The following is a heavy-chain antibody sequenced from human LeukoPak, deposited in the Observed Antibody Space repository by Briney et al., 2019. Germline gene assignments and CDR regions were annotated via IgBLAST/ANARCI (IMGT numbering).Heavy chain of an antibody. CDR1: GFTFNTYP. D-gene: IGHD6-13*01. CDR2: ISYDGSYE. CDR3: AKGAAAGTWGTSFDS. V-gene: IGHV3-30*01. Sequence: GGSLRLSCAASGFTFNTYPMHWVRQAPGKGLEWVAVISYDGSYEYYAESVKGRFTISRVNSKNTLYLQINSLRAEDTAVHYCAKGAAAGTWGTSFDSWGQGTLVTVTS. J-gene: IGHJ4*02.